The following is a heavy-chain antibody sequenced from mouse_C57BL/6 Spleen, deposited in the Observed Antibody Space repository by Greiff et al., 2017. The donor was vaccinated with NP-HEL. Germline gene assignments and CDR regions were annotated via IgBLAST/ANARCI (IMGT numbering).Heavy chain of an antibody. CDR2: INPYNGGT. J-gene: IGHJ1*03. CDR1: GYTFTDYY. CDR3: AREGGSPYFDV. Sequence: EVQLQQSGPVLVKPGASVKMSCKASGYTFTDYYMNWVKQSHGKSLEWIGVINPYNGGTSYKQKFKGKATLTVDKSSSTAYMELNSLTSEDSAVYYCAREGGSPYFDVWGTGTTVTVSS. V-gene: IGHV1-19*01.